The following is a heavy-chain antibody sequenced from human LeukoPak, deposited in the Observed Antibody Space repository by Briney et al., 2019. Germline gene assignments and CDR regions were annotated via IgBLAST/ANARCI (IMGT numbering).Heavy chain of an antibody. J-gene: IGHJ3*02. Sequence: SETQSLTCTVSGGSISSYYWSWIRQPPGKGLEWIGYIYYSGSTNYNPSLKSRVTISVDTSKNQFSLKLSSVTAADTAVYYCAREDIHYAFDIWGQGTMVTVSS. CDR3: AREDIHYAFDI. V-gene: IGHV4-59*01. CDR1: GGSISSYY. CDR2: IYYSGST. D-gene: IGHD2-15*01.